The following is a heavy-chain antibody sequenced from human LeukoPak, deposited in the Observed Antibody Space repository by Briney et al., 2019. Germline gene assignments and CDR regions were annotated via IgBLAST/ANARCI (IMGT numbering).Heavy chain of an antibody. CDR2: ISYSGTT. V-gene: IGHV4-59*01. D-gene: IGHD5-18*01. Sequence: PSETLSLTCPVSGGSISSYHWNWIRQPPGKGLEWIGYISYSGTTSYNPSLKSRVTISMDTSKNQFSLKLSSVTAADTAVYYCARGGSRRDTAMVWDYWGQGTLVTVSS. CDR3: ARGGSRRDTAMVWDY. J-gene: IGHJ4*02. CDR1: GGSISSYH.